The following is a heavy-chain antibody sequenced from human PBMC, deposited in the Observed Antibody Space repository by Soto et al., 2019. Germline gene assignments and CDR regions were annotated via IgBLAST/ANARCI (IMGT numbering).Heavy chain of an antibody. V-gene: IGHV1-69*13. J-gene: IGHJ4*01. CDR3: AREVNSFDYGDYFDY. Sequence: SVKVSCKASGGTFSGYAISWVRQAPGQGLEWMGGIIPIFGTANYAQKFQGRVTITADESTSTAYMELRSLRSEDTAVYYCAREVNSFDYGDYFDYWAKEPWSPSPQ. CDR2: IIPIFGTA. D-gene: IGHD4-17*01. CDR1: GGTFSGYA.